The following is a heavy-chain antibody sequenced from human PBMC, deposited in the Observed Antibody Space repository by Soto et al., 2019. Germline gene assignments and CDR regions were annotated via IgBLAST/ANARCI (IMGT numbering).Heavy chain of an antibody. CDR1: GFSLSTSGVG. D-gene: IGHD6-13*01. CDR3: AHQLYGWQQLATNWFDP. V-gene: IGHV2-5*02. J-gene: IGHJ5*02. CDR2: IYWDDDK. Sequence: SGPTLVNPTQTLTLTCTFSGFSLSTSGVGVGWIRQPPGKALEWLALIYWDDDKRYSPSLKSRLTITKDTSKNQVVLTMTNMDPVDTATYYCAHQLYGWQQLATNWFDPWGQGTLVTVSS.